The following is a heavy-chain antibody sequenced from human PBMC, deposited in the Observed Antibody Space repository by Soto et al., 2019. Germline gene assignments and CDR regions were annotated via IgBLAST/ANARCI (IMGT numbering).Heavy chain of an antibody. CDR3: AKGRRSRLVPFDY. Sequence: PGGSLRLSCAASGFTFSSYAMSWVHQAPGKGLEWVSAISGSGGSTYYADSVKGRFTISRDNSKNTLYLQMNSLRAEDTAVYYCAKGRRSRLVPFDYWGQGTLVTVSS. CDR1: GFTFSSYA. CDR2: ISGSGGST. V-gene: IGHV3-23*01. J-gene: IGHJ4*02. D-gene: IGHD2-21*01.